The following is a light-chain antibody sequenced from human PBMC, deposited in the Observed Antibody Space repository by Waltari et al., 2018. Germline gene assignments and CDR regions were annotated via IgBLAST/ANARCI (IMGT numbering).Light chain of an antibody. CDR2: MAS. Sequence: DIQMTKSPSTMYASVGDSITISCRASQSVGTWLAWYQQKPGKAPKLLIYMASSLESGVPSRFSGSGSGIEFTLTISSLQPDDFATYSCQQYSSFSTFGQGTKV. J-gene: IGKJ2*01. CDR1: QSVGTW. V-gene: IGKV1-5*03. CDR3: QQYSSFST.